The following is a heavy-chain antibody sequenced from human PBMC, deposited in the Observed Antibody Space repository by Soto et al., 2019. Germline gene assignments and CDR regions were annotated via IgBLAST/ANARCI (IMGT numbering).Heavy chain of an antibody. CDR1: GYTFTSYG. CDR3: ARERRGVVVAARGVMDV. V-gene: IGHV1-18*01. Sequence: ASVKVSCKASGYTFTSYGISWVRQAPGQGLEWMGWISAYNGNTNYAQKLQGRVTMTTDTSTSTAYMELRSLRSDDTAVYYCARERRGVVVAARGVMDVWGKATTVTVPS. J-gene: IGHJ6*03. D-gene: IGHD2-15*01. CDR2: ISAYNGNT.